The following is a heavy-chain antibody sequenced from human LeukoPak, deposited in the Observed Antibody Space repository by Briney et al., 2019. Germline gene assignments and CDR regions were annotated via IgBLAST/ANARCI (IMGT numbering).Heavy chain of an antibody. D-gene: IGHD2-2*01. Sequence: GGSLRLSCEASGFTFSAYAMTWVRQAPREGLEWVSSIGSDNKPHYSESVKGRFAISRDNSKSMLFLQLNSLRAEDTALYYCARDPGRYCSSTSCYAGGYNWFDPWGQGTLVTVSS. CDR2: IGSDNKP. V-gene: IGHV3-23*01. CDR3: ARDPGRYCSSTSCYAGGYNWFDP. CDR1: GFTFSAYA. J-gene: IGHJ5*02.